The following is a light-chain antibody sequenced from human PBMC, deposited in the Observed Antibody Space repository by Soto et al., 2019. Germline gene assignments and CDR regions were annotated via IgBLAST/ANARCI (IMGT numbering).Light chain of an antibody. J-gene: IGKJ1*01. CDR3: QQYNSYSPT. Sequence: AIRMTQSPSSFSASTGDRVTITCRASQGISSYLGWYQQKPGKAPKLLIYAASSLQSGVPSRFSGSGSETEFTLTISGLQPGDSATYYCQQYNSYSPTFGQGTKVDIK. CDR2: AAS. V-gene: IGKV1-8*01. CDR1: QGISSY.